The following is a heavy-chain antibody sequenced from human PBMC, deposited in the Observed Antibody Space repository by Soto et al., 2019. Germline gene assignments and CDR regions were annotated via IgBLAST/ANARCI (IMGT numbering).Heavy chain of an antibody. CDR3: AKGRQEPGSLRFLECLSRWYYGMDV. Sequence: QSGWSLRLSCAASGFTFSSYAMSWVRQAPGKGLEWVSAISGSGGSTYYADSVKGRFTISRDNSKNTLYLQMNSLRAEDTAVYYCAKGRQEPGSLRFLECLSRWYYGMDVWGQGTTVTVSS. CDR1: GFTFSSYA. J-gene: IGHJ6*02. D-gene: IGHD3-3*01. CDR2: ISGSGGST. V-gene: IGHV3-23*01.